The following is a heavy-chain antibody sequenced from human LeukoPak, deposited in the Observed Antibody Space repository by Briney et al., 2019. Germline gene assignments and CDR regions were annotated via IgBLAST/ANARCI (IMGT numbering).Heavy chain of an antibody. CDR1: GFTFSSYV. V-gene: IGHV3-48*03. D-gene: IGHD3-10*02. J-gene: IGHJ6*04. CDR2: ISSSGSII. CDR3: AELGITMIGGV. Sequence: PGRSLRLSCAASGFTFSSYVMNWVRQAPGKGLEWVSYISSSGSIIYYADSVKGRFTISRDNAKNSLYLQMNSLRAEDTAVYYCAELGITMIGGVWGKGTTVTISS.